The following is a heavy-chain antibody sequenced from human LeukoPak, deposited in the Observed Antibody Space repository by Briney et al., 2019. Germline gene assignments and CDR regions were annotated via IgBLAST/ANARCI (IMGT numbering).Heavy chain of an antibody. CDR1: GFTFDDYA. D-gene: IGHD6-13*01. CDR2: ISWNSGSI. V-gene: IGHV3-9*03. CDR3: AKGYKYSSSWYSTPPDAFDI. J-gene: IGHJ3*02. Sequence: GGSLRLSCAASGFTFDDYAMHWVRQAPGKGLEWVSGISWNSGSIGYADSVKGRFTISRDNAKNSLYLQMNSLRAEDMALYYCAKGYKYSSSWYSTPPDAFDIWGQGTMVTVSS.